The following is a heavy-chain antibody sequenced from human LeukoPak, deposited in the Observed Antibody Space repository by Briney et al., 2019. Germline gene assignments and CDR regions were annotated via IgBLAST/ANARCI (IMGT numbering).Heavy chain of an antibody. CDR1: GFTFSSYA. Sequence: GGSLRLSCAASGFTFSSYAMSGVRQAPGKGLEWVSAISGSGGSTYYADSVKGRFTISRDNSQNTLYLQMNSLRAEDTAVYYCAKDGTRYCSGGSCYSTPYWGQGTLVTVSS. J-gene: IGHJ4*02. CDR2: ISGSGGST. V-gene: IGHV3-23*01. CDR3: AKDGTRYCSGGSCYSTPY. D-gene: IGHD2-15*01.